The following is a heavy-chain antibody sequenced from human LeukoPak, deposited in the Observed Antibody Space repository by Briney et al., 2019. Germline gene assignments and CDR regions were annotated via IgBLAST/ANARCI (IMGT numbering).Heavy chain of an antibody. D-gene: IGHD3-10*01. V-gene: IGHV3-48*03. CDR3: ARVRSWFGEGMDV. Sequence: PGRSLRLSCAASGFTFSSYEMYWVRQAPGKGLEWVSYISSSGSTKYYADSVRGRSTISRDDAKTSLYLQMNSLRAEDTAVYYCARVRSWFGEGMDVWGQGTTVTVSS. CDR1: GFTFSSYE. CDR2: ISSSGSTK. J-gene: IGHJ6*02.